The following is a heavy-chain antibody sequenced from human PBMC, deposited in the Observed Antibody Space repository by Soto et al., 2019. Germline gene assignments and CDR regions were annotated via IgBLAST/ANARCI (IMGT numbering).Heavy chain of an antibody. CDR3: ARGVSSSWYPGP. CDR1: GGSISSSSYY. J-gene: IGHJ5*02. CDR2: IYYSGST. Sequence: ETLSLTCTVSGGSISSSSYYWGWIRQPPGKGLEWIGSIYYSGSTYYNPSLKSRVTISVDTSKNQFSLKLSSVTAADTAVYYCARGVSSSWYPGPWGQGTLVTVSS. D-gene: IGHD6-13*01. V-gene: IGHV4-39*01.